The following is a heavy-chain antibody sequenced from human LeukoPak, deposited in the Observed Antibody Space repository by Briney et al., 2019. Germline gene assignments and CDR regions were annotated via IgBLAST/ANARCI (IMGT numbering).Heavy chain of an antibody. Sequence: PGGSLRLSCAASGFTFSSYAMHWVRQAPGKGLEWVAVISYDGSNKYYADSVKGRFTISRDNSKNTLYLQMNSLRAEDTAVYYCARGGRWLQFGGSDYWGQGTLVTVSS. CDR2: ISYDGSNK. CDR1: GFTFSSYA. V-gene: IGHV3-30-3*01. D-gene: IGHD5-24*01. J-gene: IGHJ4*02. CDR3: ARGGRWLQFGGSDY.